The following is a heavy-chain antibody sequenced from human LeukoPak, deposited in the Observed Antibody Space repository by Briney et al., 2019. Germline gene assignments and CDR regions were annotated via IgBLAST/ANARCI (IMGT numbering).Heavy chain of an antibody. CDR3: ARDLSYSLEY. Sequence: PGGSLRLSCAAPGFTFNDYWMHWVRQAPGKGLVWVSRIKGDGSSTTYADSVKGRFTISRDNAKNTLYPQMNSLRAEDTAVYYCARDLSYSLEYWGQGTLVTVSS. D-gene: IGHD3-10*01. CDR1: GFTFNDYW. CDR2: IKGDGSST. V-gene: IGHV3-74*01. J-gene: IGHJ4*02.